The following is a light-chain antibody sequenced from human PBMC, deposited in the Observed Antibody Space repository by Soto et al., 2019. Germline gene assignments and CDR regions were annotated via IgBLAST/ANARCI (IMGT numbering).Light chain of an antibody. CDR3: ASWDVSLSAWV. CDR2: GDN. J-gene: IGLJ3*02. Sequence: QSVLTQPPSASGTPGQRVTISCSGSRSNIGSKTVNWYQQVPGTAPKLLIYGDNKRPSGVPDRFSGSKSGTSASLAISGLQSEDETDYYCASWDVSLSAWVFGGGTKLTVL. V-gene: IGLV1-44*01. CDR1: RSNIGSKT.